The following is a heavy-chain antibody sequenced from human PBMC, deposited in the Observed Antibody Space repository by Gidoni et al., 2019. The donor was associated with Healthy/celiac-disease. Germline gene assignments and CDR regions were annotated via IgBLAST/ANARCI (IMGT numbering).Heavy chain of an antibody. V-gene: IGHV4-39*01. Sequence: QLQLQESRPGLVKPSETLSLTCTVSGCTLSSSSYYWGWIRPPPGGVLEWIGSIYYSGSTYYNPSLKSRVTISVDTSKNQFSLKLSSVTAADTAVYYCARTNSVGPPGVDYWGQGTLVTVSS. J-gene: IGHJ4*02. D-gene: IGHD2-2*01. CDR3: ARTNSVGPPGVDY. CDR1: GCTLSSSSYY. CDR2: IYYSGST.